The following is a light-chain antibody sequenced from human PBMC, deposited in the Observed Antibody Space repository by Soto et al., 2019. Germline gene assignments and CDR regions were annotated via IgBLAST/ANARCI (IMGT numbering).Light chain of an antibody. CDR1: QGISNY. V-gene: IGKV1-27*01. J-gene: IGKJ1*01. CDR2: AAS. Sequence: DIQMTQPPSSLSASVGDRVTITCRASQGISNYLAWYQQKPGKVPKLQIYAASTLQSGVPSRFSGSGSGTDFTLTITRLEPEDFAVYYCQQYVTSSPRTFGQGTKVDIK. CDR3: QQYVTSSPRT.